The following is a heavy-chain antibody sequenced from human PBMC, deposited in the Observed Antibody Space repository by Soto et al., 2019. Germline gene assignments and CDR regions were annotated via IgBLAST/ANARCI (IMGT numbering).Heavy chain of an antibody. CDR1: GFTFTSYW. CDR3: PNNEGYCSTNTCSNFDY. V-gene: IGHV5-51*01. D-gene: IGHD2-2*01. Sequence: PGESLKISCKGSGFTFTSYWIAWVRQMPGKGLEWMGIIYPGDSDSSYSPSFQGQVTISADKSINTAYLHWSSLKASDTAIYYCPNNEGYCSTNTCSNFDYWGQGTLVTVSS. J-gene: IGHJ4*02. CDR2: IYPGDSDS.